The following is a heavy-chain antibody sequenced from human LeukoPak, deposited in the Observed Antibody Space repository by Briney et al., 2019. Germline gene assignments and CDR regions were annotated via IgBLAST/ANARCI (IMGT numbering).Heavy chain of an antibody. V-gene: IGHV4-34*01. CDR1: GGSFSGYY. Sequence: SETLSLTCAVYGGSFSGYYWSWIRQPPGKGLEWIGEINHSGSTNYNPSLKSRVTISVDTSKNQFSLKLSSVTAADTAVYYCARGPVVRGVINHWGRGTLVTVSS. D-gene: IGHD3-10*01. J-gene: IGHJ5*02. CDR3: ARGPVVRGVINH. CDR2: INHSGST.